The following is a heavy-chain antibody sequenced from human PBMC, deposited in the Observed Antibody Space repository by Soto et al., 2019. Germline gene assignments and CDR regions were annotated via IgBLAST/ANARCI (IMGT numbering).Heavy chain of an antibody. CDR1: GFTFSNYA. D-gene: IGHD3-9*01. V-gene: IGHV3-23*01. CDR2: ISGSGGST. Sequence: GGSLRLSCAASGFTFSNYAMSWVRQAPGKGLEWVSAISGSGGSTYYADSVKGRFTISRDNSKNTLYLQMNSLRAEDTAVYYCSMDVLRYFDHFDYWGQGTLVTVSA. CDR3: SMDVLRYFDHFDY. J-gene: IGHJ4*02.